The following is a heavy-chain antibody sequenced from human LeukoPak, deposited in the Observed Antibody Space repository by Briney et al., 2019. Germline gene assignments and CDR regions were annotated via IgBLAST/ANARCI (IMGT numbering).Heavy chain of an antibody. Sequence: RGSLRLSCAASGFNVSNNYMNWVRQAPGKGLEWVSVIFSSGPTYYANSVKGRSTISRDTSKNALYLQMNSLRAEDTAVYYCAISGLGFGEFRGLDYWGQGTLVTVSS. CDR3: AISGLGFGEFRGLDY. J-gene: IGHJ4*02. D-gene: IGHD3-10*01. V-gene: IGHV3-53*01. CDR2: IFSSGPT. CDR1: GFNVSNNY.